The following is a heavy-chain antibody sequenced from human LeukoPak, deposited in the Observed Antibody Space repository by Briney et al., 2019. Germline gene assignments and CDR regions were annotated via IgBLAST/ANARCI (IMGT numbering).Heavy chain of an antibody. CDR1: GFTFSSYA. CDR2: ISGSGGST. D-gene: IGHD3-10*01. V-gene: IGHV3-23*01. J-gene: IGHJ4*02. CDR3: AKGITMVRGVIIPIDY. Sequence: GGSLRLSCAASGFTFSSYAMSWVRQAPGKGLEWVSAISGSGGSTYYADSVKGRFTISRDNSKNTLYLQMNSLRAEDTAVYYWAKGITMVRGVIIPIDYWGQGTLVTVSS.